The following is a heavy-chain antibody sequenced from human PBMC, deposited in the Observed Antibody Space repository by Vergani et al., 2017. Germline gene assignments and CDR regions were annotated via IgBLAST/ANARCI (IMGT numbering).Heavy chain of an antibody. Sequence: EVQLVESGGGLVKPGGPHRLSCAASGSTFSSYSMNWVRQAPGKGLEWVSSISSSSSYIYYADSVKGRFTISRDNAKNSLYLQMNSLRAEDTAVYYCARGSVRMVIMGGYWGQGTLVTVST. D-gene: IGHD1-26*01. J-gene: IGHJ4*02. CDR1: GSTFSSYS. V-gene: IGHV3-21*01. CDR2: ISSSSSYI. CDR3: ARGSVRMVIMGGY.